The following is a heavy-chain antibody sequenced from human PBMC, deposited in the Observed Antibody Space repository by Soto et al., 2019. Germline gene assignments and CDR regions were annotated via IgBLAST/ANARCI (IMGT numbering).Heavy chain of an antibody. J-gene: IGHJ6*02. V-gene: IGHV3-21*06. Sequence: EVHLVESGVGLVKPGGSLRLYGAVSGFTFSSCTMNWVRQAPGKGLEWVSSISPSSGHIYYADSVKGRFTISRDNAKNSLFLQMNSLRGEDTAVYYCSGCSGGACHKNYGMDVWGQGTTVTVSS. CDR2: ISPSSGHI. CDR3: SGCSGGACHKNYGMDV. CDR1: GFTFSSCT. D-gene: IGHD2-15*01.